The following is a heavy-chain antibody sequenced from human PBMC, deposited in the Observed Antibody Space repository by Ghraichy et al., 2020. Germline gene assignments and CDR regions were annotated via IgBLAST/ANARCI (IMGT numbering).Heavy chain of an antibody. V-gene: IGHV3-23*01. Sequence: GGSLRLSCAASGFTFTSYAMTWVRQAPGKGLEWVSAISGSGGYTYYADSVKGRFTISRDNSKNTLYLQMNSLRAEDTAVYYCANHEGLRGFGYWGQGTLVTVSS. J-gene: IGHJ4*02. CDR1: GFTFTSYA. CDR3: ANHEGLRGFGY. D-gene: IGHD3-10*01. CDR2: ISGSGGYT.